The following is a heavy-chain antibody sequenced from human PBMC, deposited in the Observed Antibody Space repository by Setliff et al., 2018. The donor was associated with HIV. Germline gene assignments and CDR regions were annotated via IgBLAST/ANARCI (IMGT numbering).Heavy chain of an antibody. Sequence: SETLSLTCTVSGVSITSYYWNWIRQPPGKGLERIGYGHYSGNTKQNPSLRSRVTISVDTSKNQLSLTLYSVSAADTAVYYCARWEAAQKAFDIWGHGTMDTVSS. V-gene: IGHV4-59*08. CDR3: ARWEAAQKAFDI. CDR1: GVSITSYY. CDR2: GHYSGNT. J-gene: IGHJ3*02. D-gene: IGHD1-26*01.